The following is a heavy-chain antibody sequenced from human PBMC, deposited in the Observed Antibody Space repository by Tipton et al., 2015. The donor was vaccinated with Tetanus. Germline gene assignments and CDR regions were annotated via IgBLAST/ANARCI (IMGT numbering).Heavy chain of an antibody. V-gene: IGHV1-8*01. CDR3: ASRAYYYDSSGYGNDAFDI. D-gene: IGHD3-22*01. CDR1: GYTFTSYD. Sequence: QLVQSGAEVKKPGASVKVSCKASGYTFTSYDINWVRQATGQGLEWMGWMNPNSGNTGYAQKFQGRVTMTRNTSISTAYMELSSLRSEDTAVYYCASRAYYYDSSGYGNDAFDIWGQGTMVTVSS. CDR2: MNPNSGNT. J-gene: IGHJ3*02.